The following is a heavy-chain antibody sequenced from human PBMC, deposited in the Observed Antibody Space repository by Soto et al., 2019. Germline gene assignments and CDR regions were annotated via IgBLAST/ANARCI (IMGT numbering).Heavy chain of an antibody. J-gene: IGHJ4*02. Sequence: SETLSLTCAVYGGSFIGYYWSWIRQPPGKGLEWIGEINHSGSTNYNPSLKSRVTISVDTSKNQFSLKLSSVTAADTAVYYCAISFFDILTGNSFDYWGQGTLVTVSS. CDR1: GGSFIGYY. CDR3: AISFFDILTGNSFDY. CDR2: INHSGST. V-gene: IGHV4-34*01. D-gene: IGHD3-9*01.